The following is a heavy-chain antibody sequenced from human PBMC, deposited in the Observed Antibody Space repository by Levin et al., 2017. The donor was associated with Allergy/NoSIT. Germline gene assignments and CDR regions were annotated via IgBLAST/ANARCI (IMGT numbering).Heavy chain of an antibody. J-gene: IGHJ4*02. Sequence: KSSETLSLTCAVYGGSFSGYYWSWIRQPPGKGLEWIGEINHSGSTNYNPSLQSRVTISVDTSKNQFSLKLSSVPAADTAVYYCARVGSAAIRPCYFDYWGQGTLVTVSS. CDR2: INHSGST. CDR1: GGSFSGYY. CDR3: ARVGSAAIRPCYFDY. V-gene: IGHV4-34*01. D-gene: IGHD2-2*02.